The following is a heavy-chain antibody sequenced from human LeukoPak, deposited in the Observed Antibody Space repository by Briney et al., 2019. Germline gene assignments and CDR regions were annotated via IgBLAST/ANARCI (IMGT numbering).Heavy chain of an antibody. CDR2: IYYSGST. J-gene: IGHJ5*02. Sequence: SETLSLTCTVSGASISSYYWSWIRQPPGKGLEWIGYIYYSGSTNYNPSLKSRVTISVDTSKNQFSLKMSSVTAADTAVYYCARARDGHINNWFDPWGQGTLVTVSS. CDR3: ARARDGHINNWFDP. CDR1: GASISSYY. V-gene: IGHV4-59*01. D-gene: IGHD5-24*01.